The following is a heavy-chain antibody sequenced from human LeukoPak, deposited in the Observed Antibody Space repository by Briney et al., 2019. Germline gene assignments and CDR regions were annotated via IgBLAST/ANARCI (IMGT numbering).Heavy chain of an antibody. CDR2: IYDSGST. CDR1: GGSIRSSGYY. V-gene: IGHV4-39*07. Sequence: SETLSLTCTVSGGSIRSSGYYWGWIRQPPGKGLEWIGSIYDSGSTYYNPSLKSRVTISVDTSKNQFSLKLSSVTAADTAVYYCARRLSHYDILTGYYKAARWYFDYWGQGTLVTVSS. J-gene: IGHJ4*02. CDR3: ARRLSHYDILTGYYKAARWYFDY. D-gene: IGHD3-9*01.